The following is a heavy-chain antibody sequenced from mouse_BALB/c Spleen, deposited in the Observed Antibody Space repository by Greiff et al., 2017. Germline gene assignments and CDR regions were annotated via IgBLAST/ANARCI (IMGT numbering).Heavy chain of an antibody. CDR3: ARSHYYGSSDVAY. CDR2: ISSGSSTI. Sequence: DVQLQESGGGLVQPGGSRKLSCAASGFTFSSFGMHWVRQAPEKGLEWVAYISSGSSTIYYADTVKGRFTISRDNPKNTLFLQMTSLRSEDTAMYYCARSHYYGSSDVAYWGQGTLVTVSA. D-gene: IGHD1-1*01. V-gene: IGHV5-17*02. CDR1: GFTFSSFG. J-gene: IGHJ3*01.